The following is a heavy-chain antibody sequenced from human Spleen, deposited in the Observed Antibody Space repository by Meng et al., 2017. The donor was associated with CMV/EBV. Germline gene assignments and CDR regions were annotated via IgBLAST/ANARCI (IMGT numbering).Heavy chain of an antibody. CDR1: GFTFSNYG. Sequence: GESLKISCAASGFTFSNYGMNWVRQAPGKGLEWVSYITSSGRVKNYADSVKGRFTIFRDNAKNSLYLQMNSLRAEDTAVYYCARDDSSAWYYFDFWGQGTLVTVSS. CDR3: ARDDSSAWYYFDF. V-gene: IGHV3-48*03. D-gene: IGHD6-19*01. CDR2: ITSSGRVK. J-gene: IGHJ4*02.